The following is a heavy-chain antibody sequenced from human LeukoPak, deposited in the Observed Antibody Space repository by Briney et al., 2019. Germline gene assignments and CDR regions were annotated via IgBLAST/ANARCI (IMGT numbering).Heavy chain of an antibody. D-gene: IGHD3-10*01. CDR2: IYTTNTT. CDR1: GFTVSSNY. V-gene: IGHV3-53*01. CDR3: AKHRGAFDI. J-gene: IGHJ3*02. Sequence: GGSLRLSCAASGFTVSSNYMSWVRQAPGKGLEWVSVIYTTNTTYYSDSVKGRFAISRDNSKNTLYLRMNSLRAEDTAVYYCAKHRGAFDIWGQGTMVTVSS.